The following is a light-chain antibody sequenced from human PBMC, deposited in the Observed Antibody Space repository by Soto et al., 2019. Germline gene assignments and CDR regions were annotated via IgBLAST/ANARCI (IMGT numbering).Light chain of an antibody. V-gene: IGKV1-5*01. Sequence: DIQMTQSPSTLSASVGDTVTITCRASQSISTWSAWYQQKPGKAPELVIYDASRLHIGVPSRFSGSGSGTEFTLTISSLQPDDFATYYCQQYHNYPRTFGQGTKVEIK. CDR1: QSISTW. J-gene: IGKJ1*01. CDR2: DAS. CDR3: QQYHNYPRT.